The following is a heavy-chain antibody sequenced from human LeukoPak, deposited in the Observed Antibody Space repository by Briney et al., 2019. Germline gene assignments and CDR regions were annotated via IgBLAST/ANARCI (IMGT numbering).Heavy chain of an antibody. D-gene: IGHD3-16*01. CDR1: GGSFSGYL. CDR2: INDSGRS. J-gene: IGHJ6*03. V-gene: IGHV4-34*01. Sequence: SETLSLTCAVYGGSFSGYLWTWIRQAPGKGLEWIGEINDSGRSNSNPSLKSRVSVSVDTSKHQFSLRLRSVTAADTAVYYCARWGGRRPSAPVYYMDVWGKGTTVTVSS. CDR3: ARWGGRRPSAPVYYMDV.